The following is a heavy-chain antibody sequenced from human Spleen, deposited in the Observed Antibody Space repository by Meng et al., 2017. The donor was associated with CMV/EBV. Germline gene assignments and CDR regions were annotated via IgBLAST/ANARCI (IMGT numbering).Heavy chain of an antibody. J-gene: IGHJ5*02. CDR3: ARLRDEWDLGP. V-gene: IGHV5-51*01. CDR1: GYIFTSHW. Sequence: GESLKISCKASGYIFTSHWIAWVRQMPGKGLEWMGIIHPADSDTRYSPSFQGQVTFSADKSISTAYLQWSSLKASDTAMYYCARLRDEWDLGPWGQGTLVTVSS. D-gene: IGHD1-26*01. CDR2: IHPADSDT.